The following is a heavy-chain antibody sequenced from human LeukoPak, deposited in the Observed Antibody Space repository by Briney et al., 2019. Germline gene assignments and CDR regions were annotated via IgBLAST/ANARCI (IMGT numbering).Heavy chain of an antibody. CDR1: GGSILTTNW. CDR2: VHLSGAS. V-gene: IGHV4-4*02. Sequence: NSSETLSLTCAVSGGSILTTNWWSWVRQPPGKGLEWIGEVHLSGASNYNPSLKSRVNMPIDKSKNQLSLELTSVTAADTAIYYCTRESGAFSPFGFWGQGTLVTVSS. D-gene: IGHD1-26*01. CDR3: TRESGAFSPFGF. J-gene: IGHJ4*02.